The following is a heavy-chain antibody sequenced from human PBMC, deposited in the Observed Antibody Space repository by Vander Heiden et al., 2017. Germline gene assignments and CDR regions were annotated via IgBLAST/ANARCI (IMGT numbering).Heavy chain of an antibody. J-gene: IGHJ4*02. V-gene: IGHV3-15*01. CDR3: TIQGAEDYYGSGSFDH. Sequence: EVQLVESGGGLAKPGGSLRLSCAVPGFAFNRAWMSWVRQGPGKGLEWVGRIKSKTDGGTTDYAAPVKGRFTVSRDDSENTLFLQLNSLKIEDTAVYYCTIQGAEDYYGSGSFDHWGQGTLVTVSS. CDR1: GFAFNRAW. CDR2: IKSKTDGGTT. D-gene: IGHD3-10*01.